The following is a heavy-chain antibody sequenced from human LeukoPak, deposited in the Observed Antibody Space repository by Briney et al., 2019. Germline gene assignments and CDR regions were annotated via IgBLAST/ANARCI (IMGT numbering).Heavy chain of an antibody. D-gene: IGHD3-16*01. CDR2: IYISDST. J-gene: IGHJ4*02. CDR1: GGSITSGSYY. CDR3: ARGRLGDSFDY. Sequence: SQTLSLTCIVSGGSITSGSYYWNWIRQPAGTGLEWIGRIYISDSTNYNPSLKSRVTISVDTSKNQFSLNLSSVTAADTAVYYCARGRLGDSFDYWGQGILVTVSS. V-gene: IGHV4-61*02.